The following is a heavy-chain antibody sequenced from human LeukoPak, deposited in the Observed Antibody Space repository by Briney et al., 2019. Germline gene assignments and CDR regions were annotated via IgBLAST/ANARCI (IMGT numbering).Heavy chain of an antibody. J-gene: IGHJ4*02. CDR3: ATLATYYYDSSGYYLDY. CDR2: ISAYNGNT. Sequence: ASVKVSCKASGYTFTSCGISWVRQAPGQGLEWMGWISAYNGNTNYAQKLQGRVTMTTDTSTSTAYMELRSLRSDDTAVYYCATLATYYYDSSGYYLDYWGQGTLVTVSS. V-gene: IGHV1-18*01. D-gene: IGHD3-22*01. CDR1: GYTFTSCG.